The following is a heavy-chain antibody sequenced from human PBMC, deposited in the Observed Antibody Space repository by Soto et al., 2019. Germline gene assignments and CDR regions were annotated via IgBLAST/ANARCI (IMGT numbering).Heavy chain of an antibody. Sequence: QVQLQQWGAGLLKPSETLSLTCAVYGGSFSGYYWSWIRQPPGKGLEWIGEINHSGSTNYNPSLKSRVTISVDTSKNQFSLKLSSVTAADTAVYYCARDRSSNVLRYFDWLLLGAFDIWGQGTMVTVSS. CDR2: INHSGST. V-gene: IGHV4-34*01. D-gene: IGHD3-9*01. J-gene: IGHJ3*02. CDR1: GGSFSGYY. CDR3: ARDRSSNVLRYFDWLLLGAFDI.